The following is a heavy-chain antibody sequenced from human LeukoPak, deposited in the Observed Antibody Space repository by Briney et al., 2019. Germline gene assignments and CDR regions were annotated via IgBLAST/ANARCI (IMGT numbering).Heavy chain of an antibody. V-gene: IGHV4-34*01. Sequence: PSETLSLTCAVYGGSFTGYYWTWIRQPPGKGLEWIGEINHSGSTNYNPSLTSRVTISVDTSKNQFSLKLRSVTAADTAVYYCARGPRQPVDRWFDPWGQGTLVTVSS. CDR3: ARGPRQPVDRWFDP. D-gene: IGHD6-13*01. J-gene: IGHJ5*02. CDR1: GGSFTGYY. CDR2: INHSGST.